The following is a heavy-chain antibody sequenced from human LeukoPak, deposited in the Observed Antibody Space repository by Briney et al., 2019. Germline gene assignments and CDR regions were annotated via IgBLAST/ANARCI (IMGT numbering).Heavy chain of an antibody. Sequence: SETLSLTCTVSGGSISSYYWSWIRQPPGKGLEWIGYAYYSGSTNYNPSLKSRVTISVDTSKNQFSLRLSSVTAADTAVYYCARHHNWNYDYWDQGTLVTVSS. D-gene: IGHD1-20*01. CDR2: AYYSGST. CDR1: GGSISSYY. CDR3: ARHHNWNYDY. J-gene: IGHJ4*02. V-gene: IGHV4-59*08.